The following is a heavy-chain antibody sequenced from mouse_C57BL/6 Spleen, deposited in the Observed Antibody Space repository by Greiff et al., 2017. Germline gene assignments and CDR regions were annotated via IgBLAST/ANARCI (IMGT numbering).Heavy chain of an antibody. CDR2: ISYSGST. V-gene: IGHV3-1*01. Sequence: EVQRVESGPGMVKPSQSLSLTCTVTGYSITSGYDWHWIRHFPGNKLEWMGYISYSGSTNYNPSLKSRISITHDTSKNHFFLKLNSVTNEDTATYYCARAPDGYPYYFDYWGQGTTLTVSS. J-gene: IGHJ2*01. D-gene: IGHD2-3*01. CDR1: GYSITSGYD. CDR3: ARAPDGYPYYFDY.